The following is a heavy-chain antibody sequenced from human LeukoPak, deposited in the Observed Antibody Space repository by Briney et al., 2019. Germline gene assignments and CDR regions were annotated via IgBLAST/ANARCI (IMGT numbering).Heavy chain of an antibody. V-gene: IGHV1-18*01. CDR2: ISAYNGNT. CDR1: GYTFTSYG. J-gene: IGHJ5*02. CDR3: ARGRLTMVRGLNWFDP. Sequence: ASVKVSCKASGYTFTSYGISWVRQAPGQGLEWMGWISAYNGNTNYAQKLQGRVTMTTDTSTSTAYMELSSLRSEDTAVYYCARGRLTMVRGLNWFDPWGQGTLVTVSS. D-gene: IGHD3-10*01.